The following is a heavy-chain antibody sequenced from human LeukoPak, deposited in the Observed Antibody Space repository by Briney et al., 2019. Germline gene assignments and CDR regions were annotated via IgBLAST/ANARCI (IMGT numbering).Heavy chain of an antibody. J-gene: IGHJ6*03. CDR1: GYIFTSYY. CDR3: ARVICSSTSCSRGLAGGYYYYMDV. CDR2: IIPIFGTA. D-gene: IGHD2-2*01. V-gene: IGHV1-69*13. Sequence: ASVKVSCKASGYIFTSYYMHWVRQAPGQGREWMGGIIPIFGTANYAQKFQGRVTITADESTSTAYMELSSLRSEDTAVYYCARVICSSTSCSRGLAGGYYYYMDVWGKGTTVTISS.